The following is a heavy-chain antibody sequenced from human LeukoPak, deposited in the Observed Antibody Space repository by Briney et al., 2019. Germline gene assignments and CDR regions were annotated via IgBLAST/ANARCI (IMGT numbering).Heavy chain of an antibody. Sequence: GGSLRLSCVASGFTVYSYELNWVRQAPGKGLEWVSYISSSGSTIYYADSVKGRFTTSRDNAKNSLYLQMNSLRAEDTAVYYCAELGITMIGGVWGKGTTVTISS. CDR3: AELGITMIGGV. CDR1: GFTVYSYE. J-gene: IGHJ6*04. CDR2: ISSSGSTI. D-gene: IGHD3-10*02. V-gene: IGHV3-48*03.